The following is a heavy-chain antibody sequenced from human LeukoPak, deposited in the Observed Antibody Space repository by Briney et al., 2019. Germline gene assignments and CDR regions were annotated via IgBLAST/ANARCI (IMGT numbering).Heavy chain of an antibody. CDR2: IHTSGST. Sequence: SETLSLTCTFSGGSISSYYWSWIRQPAGKGLEWIGRIHTSGSTNYSPSLKSRVTMSVDTSKNQFSLRLTSVTASDTAVYYCARPVRCSATTCTGPFDYWGQGTLVAVSS. D-gene: IGHD6-19*01. CDR1: GGSISSYY. J-gene: IGHJ4*02. CDR3: ARPVRCSATTCTGPFDY. V-gene: IGHV4-4*07.